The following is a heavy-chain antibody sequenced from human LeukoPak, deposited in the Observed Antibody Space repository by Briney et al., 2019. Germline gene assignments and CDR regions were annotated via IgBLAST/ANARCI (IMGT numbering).Heavy chain of an antibody. CDR3: ARDQEPADIDSRWFDP. V-gene: IGHV1-18*01. D-gene: IGHD2-2*01. Sequence: ASVKVSCKAFGYTFTSYGISWVRQAPGQGLEWMGWISAYNGNTNYAQKLQGRVTMTTDTSTSTAYMELRSLRSDDTAVYYCARDQEPADIDSRWFDPWGQGTLVTVSS. CDR1: GYTFTSYG. J-gene: IGHJ5*02. CDR2: ISAYNGNT.